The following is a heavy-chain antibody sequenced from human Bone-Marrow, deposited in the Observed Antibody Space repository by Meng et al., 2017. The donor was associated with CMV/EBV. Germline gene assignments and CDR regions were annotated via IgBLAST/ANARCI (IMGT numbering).Heavy chain of an antibody. V-gene: IGHV3-53*01. CDR3: ARGKWELLLDY. CDR1: GFTFDTSA. J-gene: IGHJ4*02. Sequence: GGSLRLSCTASGFTFDTSAMSWVRQAPGKGLEWVSVIYSGGSTYYADSVKGRFTISRDNSKNTLYLQMNSLRAEDTAVYYCARGKWELLLDYWGQGTLVTVSS. CDR2: IYSGGST. D-gene: IGHD1-26*01.